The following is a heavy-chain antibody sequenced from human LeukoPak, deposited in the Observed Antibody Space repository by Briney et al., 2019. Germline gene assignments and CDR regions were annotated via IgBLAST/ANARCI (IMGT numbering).Heavy chain of an antibody. CDR1: GFTFSSYW. CDR3: ASIPLGPYNKELVKDY. J-gene: IGHJ4*02. V-gene: IGHV3-7*01. Sequence: GGSLRLSCAASGFTFSSYWMSWVRQAPGKGLEWVANIKQDGSEKYYVDSVKGRFTISRDNAKNSLYLQMNSLRAEDTAVYYCASIPLGPYNKELVKDYWGQGTLVTVSS. D-gene: IGHD6-13*01. CDR2: IKQDGSEK.